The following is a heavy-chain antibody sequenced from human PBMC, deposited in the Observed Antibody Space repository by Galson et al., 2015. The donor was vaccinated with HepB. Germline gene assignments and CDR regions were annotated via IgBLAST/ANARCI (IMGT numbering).Heavy chain of an antibody. Sequence: SVKVSCKASGYTFTSYAMHWVRQAPGQRLEWMGWVNAGNGNTKYSQKFQGRVTITRDTSASTAYMELSSLRSEDTAVYYCAREPLIGGLWFGELLTHGFDYWGQGTLVTVSS. J-gene: IGHJ4*02. V-gene: IGHV1-3*01. CDR1: GYTFTSYA. D-gene: IGHD3-10*01. CDR3: AREPLIGGLWFGELLTHGFDY. CDR2: VNAGNGNT.